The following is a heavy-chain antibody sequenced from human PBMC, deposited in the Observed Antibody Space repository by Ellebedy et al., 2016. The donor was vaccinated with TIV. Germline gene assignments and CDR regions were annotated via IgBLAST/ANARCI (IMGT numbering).Heavy chain of an antibody. J-gene: IGHJ2*01. Sequence: PGGSLRLSCAASGFTFTQYWLHWVRQAPGKGPVWVSRLNSDGSSTTYADSVKGRFTISRDNAKNTLSLQMNSLRAEDTAVYYCARAGSSGWEAYFDLWGRGTLVTVSS. CDR2: LNSDGSST. V-gene: IGHV3-74*01. CDR3: ARAGSSGWEAYFDL. D-gene: IGHD6-19*01. CDR1: GFTFTQYW.